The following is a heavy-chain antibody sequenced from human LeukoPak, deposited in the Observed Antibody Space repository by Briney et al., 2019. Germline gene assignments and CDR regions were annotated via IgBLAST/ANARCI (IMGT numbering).Heavy chain of an antibody. Sequence: GGSLRLSCAASGFTFSSYSMNWVRQAPGKGLEWVSSISSSSSCIYYADSVKGRFTISRDNAKNSLYLQMNSLRAEDTAVYYCAGNYYDNWFDPWGQGTLVTVSS. CDR2: ISSSSSCI. J-gene: IGHJ5*02. CDR1: GFTFSSYS. D-gene: IGHD1-26*01. CDR3: AGNYYDNWFDP. V-gene: IGHV3-21*01.